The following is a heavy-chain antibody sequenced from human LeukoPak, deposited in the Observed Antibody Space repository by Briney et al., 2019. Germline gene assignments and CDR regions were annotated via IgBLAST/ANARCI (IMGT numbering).Heavy chain of an antibody. Sequence: PGGSLRLSCAASGFTFSNDWMHWVRQAPGKGLVWVSRINTDGSTTTYADSVKGRFTISRDNSKNTLYLQMNSLRAEDTAVYYCAKDNPSNYYDSSGYYFHAFDIWGQGTMVTVSS. CDR1: GFTFSNDW. D-gene: IGHD3-22*01. V-gene: IGHV3-74*01. J-gene: IGHJ3*02. CDR3: AKDNPSNYYDSSGYYFHAFDI. CDR2: INTDGSTT.